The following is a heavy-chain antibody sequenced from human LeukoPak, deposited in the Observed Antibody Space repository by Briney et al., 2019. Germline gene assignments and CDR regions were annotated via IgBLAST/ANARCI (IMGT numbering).Heavy chain of an antibody. J-gene: IGHJ5*02. CDR1: GYTFTSYG. V-gene: IGHV1-18*01. CDR2: ISAYNGNT. D-gene: IGHD2-15*01. Sequence: GASVKVSCKASGYTFTSYGISWVRQAPGQGLEWMGWISAYNGNTNYAQKLQGRVTMTTDTSTSTAYMELRSLRSDDTAVYYCARDPVVVVAASSNPLNWFDPWGQGTLVTVSS. CDR3: ARDPVVVVAASSNPLNWFDP.